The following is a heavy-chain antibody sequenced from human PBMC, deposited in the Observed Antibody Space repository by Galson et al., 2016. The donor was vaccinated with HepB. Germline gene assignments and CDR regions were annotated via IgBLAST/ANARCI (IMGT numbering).Heavy chain of an antibody. J-gene: IGHJ4*01. Sequence: SVKVSCKAPEGTFSNYWLSWVRQAPGQGLEWMGRTIPILGIPHYAQRFQGRVTITADQSSRTAYMELSSLTAEDTAAYYFARETSFGVVNYLDYWGQGALVIVSS. CDR1: EGTFSNYW. D-gene: IGHD3-3*01. CDR2: TIPILGIP. CDR3: ARETSFGVVNYLDY. V-gene: IGHV1-69*04.